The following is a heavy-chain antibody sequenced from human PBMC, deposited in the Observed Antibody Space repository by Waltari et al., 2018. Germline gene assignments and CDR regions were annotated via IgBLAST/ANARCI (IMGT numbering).Heavy chain of an antibody. D-gene: IGHD5-12*01. Sequence: QVQLVQSGAEVKKPGASVKVSCKASGYTFTSYSMHWVRQAPGQRLEWMGWINAGNGNTKYSQEFQGRVTITRDTSKNQGVLTMTNMDPVDTATYYCAHRMRTKPWVWGYNVYDAFDIWGQGTMVTVSS. CDR2: INAGNGNT. J-gene: IGHJ3*02. CDR3: AHRMRTKPWVWGYNVYDAFDI. V-gene: IGHV1-3*03. CDR1: GYTFTSYS.